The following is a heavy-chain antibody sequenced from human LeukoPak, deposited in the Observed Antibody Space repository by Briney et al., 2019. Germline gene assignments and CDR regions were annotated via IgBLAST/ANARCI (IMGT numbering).Heavy chain of an antibody. CDR3: ARQIDYYDSSGYSNSTLYAVPFDY. CDR1: GGSISSSSYY. Sequence: PSETLSLTCTVSGGSISSSSYYWGWIRQPPGKGLEWIGSIYYSGSTYYNPSLKSRVTISVDTSKNQFSLKLSSVTAADTAVYYCARQIDYYDSSGYSNSTLYAVPFDYWGQGTLVTVSS. CDR2: IYYSGST. D-gene: IGHD3-22*01. V-gene: IGHV4-39*01. J-gene: IGHJ4*02.